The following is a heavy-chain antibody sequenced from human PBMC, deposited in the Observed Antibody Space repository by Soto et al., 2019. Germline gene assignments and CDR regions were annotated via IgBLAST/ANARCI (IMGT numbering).Heavy chain of an antibody. CDR1: GFTFSGFD. CDR3: AKSQEIGTHFFDS. J-gene: IGHJ4*02. D-gene: IGHD6-13*01. Sequence: EVHLVESGGNWVQPGGSLRLSCEASGFTFSGFDMHWVRQPTGKGLEWVSSIGTAGDTYYAVSVKGRFTISRDNAKNSLSLQMNSLRAGDMAVYFWAKSQEIGTHFFDSWGQGTQVTVSS. V-gene: IGHV3-13*01. CDR2: IGTAGDT.